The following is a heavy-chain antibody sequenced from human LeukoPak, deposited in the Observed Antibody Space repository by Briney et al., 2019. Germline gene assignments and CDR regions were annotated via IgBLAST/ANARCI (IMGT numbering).Heavy chain of an antibody. D-gene: IGHD1-26*01. CDR2: IKQDGSEK. J-gene: IGHJ4*02. Sequence: GGSLRLSCAASGLTFSRYWMSWVRQAPGKGLEWVANIKQDGSEKYYVDSVKGRFTISRDNAKKSLYLQMNNLRAEDTAVYYCVRGATPGDYWGQGTLVTVSS. CDR3: VRGATPGDY. CDR1: GLTFSRYW. V-gene: IGHV3-7*04.